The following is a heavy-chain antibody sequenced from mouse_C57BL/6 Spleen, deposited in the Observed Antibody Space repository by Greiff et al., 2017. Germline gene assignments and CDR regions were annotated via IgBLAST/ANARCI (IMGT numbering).Heavy chain of an antibody. Sequence: QVQLKQPGAELVRPGSSVKLSCKASGYTFTSYWMHWVKQRPIQGLEWIGNIDPSDSETLYNQKFKDKATLTVDKSSSTAYMQLSSLTSEGSAVYYCARSGYDGYARDYWGQGTSVTVSS. D-gene: IGHD2-2*01. CDR3: ARSGYDGYARDY. CDR2: IDPSDSET. J-gene: IGHJ4*01. V-gene: IGHV1-52*01. CDR1: GYTFTSYW.